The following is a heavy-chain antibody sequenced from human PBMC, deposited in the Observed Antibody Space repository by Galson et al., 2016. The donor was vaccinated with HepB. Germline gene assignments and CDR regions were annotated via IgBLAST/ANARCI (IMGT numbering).Heavy chain of an antibody. CDR1: GFTFSTYR. J-gene: IGHJ6*02. CDR3: ARASSSSSWYLPGYYYDMDV. Sequence: SLRLSCAASGFTFSTYRMNWVRQAPGKGLEWVSSISSSSAYIYYAESVKGRFTISRDNAKNSLYLQMNRLRAEDTAVYYCARASSSSSWYLPGYYYDMDVWGQGTTVTVSS. V-gene: IGHV3-21*01. D-gene: IGHD6-13*01. CDR2: ISSSSAYI.